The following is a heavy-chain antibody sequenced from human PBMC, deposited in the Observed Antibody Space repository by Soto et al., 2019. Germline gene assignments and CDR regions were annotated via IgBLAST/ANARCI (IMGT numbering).Heavy chain of an antibody. CDR1: GFTFTSYA. J-gene: IGHJ4*02. CDR2: INGGSGNT. V-gene: IGHV1-3*01. D-gene: IGHD3-10*01. Sequence: ASVKVSCKSSGFTFTSYAIHWLRQAPGQRPQWMGWINGGSGNTKYSQDFQGRVTFTRGTFATTAYLELSSLRSEDTAVYYCARVPPWGNSAGDYYIQHYDSWGQGTPVTVS. CDR3: ARVPPWGNSAGDYYIQHYDS.